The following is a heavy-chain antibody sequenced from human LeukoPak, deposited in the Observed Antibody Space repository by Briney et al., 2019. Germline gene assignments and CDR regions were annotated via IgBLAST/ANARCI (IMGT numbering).Heavy chain of an antibody. CDR1: GFTFRSYV. CDR2: ISSNGGST. V-gene: IGHV3-64D*06. D-gene: IGHD3-22*01. J-gene: IGHJ4*02. CDR3: VNGNNYDSSGYQFDY. Sequence: GGSLRLSCSASGFTFRSYVMYWVSHAPGKGLEYVSVISSNGGSTKYSDSVKGRFTISRDNSKNTLYLQMSSLRAEDTAVYYCVNGNNYDSSGYQFDYWGQGTLVTVSS.